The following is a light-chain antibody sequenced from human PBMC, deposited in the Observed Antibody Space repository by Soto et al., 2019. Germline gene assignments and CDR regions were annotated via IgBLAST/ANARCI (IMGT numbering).Light chain of an antibody. V-gene: IGKV1-39*01. J-gene: IGKJ4*01. CDR1: QSISSY. Sequence: DIQMTQSPSSLSASVGDRVTITCRASQSISSYLNWYQQKPGKATKLLIYAASSLQSGVPSRFSGSGSGTDFTLTISSLQPEDFATYYCQQSYSTLLTFGGGNKVEIK. CDR3: QQSYSTLLT. CDR2: AAS.